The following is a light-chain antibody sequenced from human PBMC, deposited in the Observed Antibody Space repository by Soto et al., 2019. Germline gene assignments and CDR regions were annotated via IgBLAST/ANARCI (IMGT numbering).Light chain of an antibody. Sequence: IVMTQTPPSSPVTLGQPASISCRSSQSLVHSDGNTYLSWLHQRPGQPPRLLIYRISIRFSGAPDKFSRSGAGTAFIQKSSSVEAEEVGVYYCMQATQLPHTFGQVTKLEI. CDR2: RIS. J-gene: IGKJ2*01. V-gene: IGKV2-24*01. CDR1: QSLVHSDGNTY. CDR3: MQATQLPHT.